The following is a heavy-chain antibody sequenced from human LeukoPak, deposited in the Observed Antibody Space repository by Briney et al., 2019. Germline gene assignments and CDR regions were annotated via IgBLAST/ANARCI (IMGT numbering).Heavy chain of an antibody. J-gene: IGHJ5*02. D-gene: IGHD3-22*01. CDR1: GFTFSSYA. Sequence: GGSLRLSCTASGFTFSSYAMSWVRQAPGKGLEWVSAISGSGGSTYYADSVKGRFTISRDNSKNTLYLQMNSLRAEDTAVYYCARALYYYDSSGYYQSNWFDPWGQGTLVTVSS. V-gene: IGHV3-23*01. CDR2: ISGSGGST. CDR3: ARALYYYDSSGYYQSNWFDP.